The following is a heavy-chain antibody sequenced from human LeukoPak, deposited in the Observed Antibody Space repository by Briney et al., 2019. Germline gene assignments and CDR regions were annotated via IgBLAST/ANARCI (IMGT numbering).Heavy chain of an antibody. D-gene: IGHD6-13*01. CDR3: ARDLGIAAAGT. CDR2: IIPIFGTA. V-gene: IGHV1-69*05. Sequence: GAPVKVSCKASGGTFSSYAISWVRQAPGQGLEWMGRIIPIFGTANYAQKFQGRVTITTDESTSTAYMELSSLRSEDTAVYYCARDLGIAAAGTWGQGTLVTVSS. J-gene: IGHJ4*02. CDR1: GGTFSSYA.